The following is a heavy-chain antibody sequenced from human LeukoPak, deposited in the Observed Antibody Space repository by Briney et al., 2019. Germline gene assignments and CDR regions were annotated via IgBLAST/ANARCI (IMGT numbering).Heavy chain of an antibody. CDR1: GFTFSSYW. J-gene: IGHJ6*03. CDR2: IKQDGSEK. V-gene: IGHV3-7*01. CDR3: ARVFSSSSGYYPHYYYYYYMDV. Sequence: GGSLRLSCAASGFTFSSYWMSWVRQAPGKGLEWVANIKQDGSEKYYVDSVKGRFTISRDNAKNSLYLQMNSLRAEDTAVYYCARVFSSSSGYYPHYYYYYYMDVWGKGTTVTVSS. D-gene: IGHD3-22*01.